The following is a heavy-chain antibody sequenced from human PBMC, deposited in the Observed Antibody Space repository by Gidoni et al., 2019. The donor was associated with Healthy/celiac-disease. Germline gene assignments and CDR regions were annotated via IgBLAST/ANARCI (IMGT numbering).Heavy chain of an antibody. CDR3: AKDLGREQQLVLDY. V-gene: IGHV3-30*18. J-gene: IGHJ4*02. CDR2: ISYDGSNK. D-gene: IGHD6-13*01. CDR1: GFPCSSYG. Sequence: QVQLVESGGGVVQPGRSLRLSCAASGFPCSSYGMHWVRQAPGKGLEWVAVISYDGSNKYYADSVKGRFTISRDNSKNTLYLQMNSLRAEDTAVYYCAKDLGREQQLVLDYWGQGTLVTVSS.